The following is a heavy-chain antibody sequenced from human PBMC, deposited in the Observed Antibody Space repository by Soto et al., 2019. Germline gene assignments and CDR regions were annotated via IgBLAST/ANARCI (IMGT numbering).Heavy chain of an antibody. V-gene: IGHV3-21*01. CDR1: GFTFSSYG. CDR3: ARDQIGAMARLDY. Sequence: GGSLRLSCAASGFTFSSYGRNWVRQAPGKGLEWVSSISSSSSYIYYADSVKGRFTISRDNAKNSLYLQMNSLRAEDTAVYYCARDQIGAMARLDYWGQGTLLTVSS. D-gene: IGHD5-18*01. CDR2: ISSSSSYI. J-gene: IGHJ4*02.